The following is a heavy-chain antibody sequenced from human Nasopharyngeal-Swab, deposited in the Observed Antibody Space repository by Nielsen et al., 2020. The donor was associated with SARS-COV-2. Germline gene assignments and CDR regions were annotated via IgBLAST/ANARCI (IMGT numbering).Heavy chain of an antibody. V-gene: IGHV4-39*07. Sequence: PGKGLEWIGSIYYSGSTYYNPSLKSRVTISVDTSKNQFSLKLSSVTAADTAVYYCARSIAAAGNFPRIRVFPDVWGKGTTVTVSS. D-gene: IGHD6-13*01. CDR3: ARSIAAAGNFPRIRVFPDV. J-gene: IGHJ6*04. CDR2: IYYSGST.